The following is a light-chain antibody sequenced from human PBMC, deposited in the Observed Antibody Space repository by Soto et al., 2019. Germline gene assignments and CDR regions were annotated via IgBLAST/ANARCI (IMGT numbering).Light chain of an antibody. CDR2: EVN. J-gene: IGLJ2*01. CDR3: SSYAGSNNVV. V-gene: IGLV2-8*01. Sequence: QSVLTQPPSASGSPGQSVTISCTGTSSDVGGYNYVSWYQQHPGKAPKLMIYEVNKRPSGVPDRFSGSKSDNTASLTVSGLQAEDEADYYCSSYAGSNNVVFGGGTKLTVL. CDR1: SSDVGGYNY.